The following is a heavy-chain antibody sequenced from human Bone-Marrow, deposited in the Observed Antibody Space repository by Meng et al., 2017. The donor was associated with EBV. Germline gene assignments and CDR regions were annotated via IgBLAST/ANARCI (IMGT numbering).Heavy chain of an antibody. CDR2: INHSGST. Sequence: QVQFQQRGEGLLKPSCTLSLTCAVYSGSFSGYYWSWIRQPPGKGLEWIGEINHSGSTNYNPSLKSRITVSVDTSKNQFSLKLSSVTAADTAVYYCARERPRISTARPYYFDYWGQGTLVTVSS. J-gene: IGHJ4*02. CDR1: SGSFSGYY. V-gene: IGHV4-34*02. D-gene: IGHD2/OR15-2a*01. CDR3: ARERPRISTARPYYFDY.